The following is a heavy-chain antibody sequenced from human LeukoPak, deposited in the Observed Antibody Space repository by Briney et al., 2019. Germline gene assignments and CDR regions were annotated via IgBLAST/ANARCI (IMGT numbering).Heavy chain of an antibody. Sequence: SETLSLTCIVSGGSISSTSYWGWIRQPPGKGLEWIGTILYSGSTFYNPSLKSRVTISVDTTKNQFSLKLNSVTAADTAVYYCARQEVGAGYCSSTSCAEPHWFDPWGQGTLVTVSS. J-gene: IGHJ5*02. CDR1: GGSISSTSY. V-gene: IGHV4-39*01. D-gene: IGHD2-2*01. CDR2: ILYSGST. CDR3: ARQEVGAGYCSSTSCAEPHWFDP.